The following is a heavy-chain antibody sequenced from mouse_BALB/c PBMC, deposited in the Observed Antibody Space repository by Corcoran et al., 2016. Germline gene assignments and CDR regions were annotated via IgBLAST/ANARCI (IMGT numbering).Heavy chain of an antibody. Sequence: VQLQQSGAELVRPGALVKLSCKASGFNIKDYYMHWVKQRPDQGLEWIGWIDPENGNTIYDPKFQGKASITADTSSNTAYLQLSSQTSEDTGVYYCARVCTGYYLDSWGQGTTLTVSS. CDR3: ARVCTGYYLDS. CDR1: GFNIKDYY. J-gene: IGHJ2*01. CDR2: IDPENGNT. V-gene: IGHV14-1*02.